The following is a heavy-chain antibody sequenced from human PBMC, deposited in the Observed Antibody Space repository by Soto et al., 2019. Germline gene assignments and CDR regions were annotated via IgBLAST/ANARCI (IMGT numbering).Heavy chain of an antibody. CDR3: ARDHSAVRGIFDY. CDR1: GGSISSGDSY. J-gene: IGHJ4*02. Sequence: SETLSLTCTVSGGSISSGDSYWTWIRQHPGKGLEWIGYIFHSGSTYYNPSLKSRVTMLVDTSKNQFPLKLNSVTAADTAVYYCARDHSAVRGIFDYWGQGALVTVSS. D-gene: IGHD3-10*01. CDR2: IFHSGST. V-gene: IGHV4-31*03.